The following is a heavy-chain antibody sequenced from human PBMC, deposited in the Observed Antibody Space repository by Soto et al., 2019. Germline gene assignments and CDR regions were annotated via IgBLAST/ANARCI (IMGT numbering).Heavy chain of an antibody. Sequence: GWSLRLSCAASVFICSPYTMHWFRQTPGKGLEWVAVISYDGNDKYYADSVKGRFTISRDNSKNTLYLQMNSLRAEDTALYYCARGGGFCGADCYKGGIDYWGQGTLVTVSS. CDR3: ARGGGFCGADCYKGGIDY. D-gene: IGHD2-21*02. CDR1: VFICSPYT. CDR2: ISYDGNDK. V-gene: IGHV3-30-3*01. J-gene: IGHJ4*02.